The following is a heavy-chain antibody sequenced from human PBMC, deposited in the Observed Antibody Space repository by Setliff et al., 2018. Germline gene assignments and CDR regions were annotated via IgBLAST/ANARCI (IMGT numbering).Heavy chain of an antibody. CDR3: AGGSYYDSSGYSPDFFDY. CDR1: GGSISSYY. Sequence: ETLSLTCTVSGGSISSYYWSWIRQPPWKGLEWIGYIYTSGSTNYNPSLKSRVTISLDTSKNQFSLKLSSVTAADTAVYYCAGGSYYDSSGYSPDFFDYWGQGTQVTVSS. CDR2: IYTSGST. V-gene: IGHV4-4*08. D-gene: IGHD3-22*01. J-gene: IGHJ4*02.